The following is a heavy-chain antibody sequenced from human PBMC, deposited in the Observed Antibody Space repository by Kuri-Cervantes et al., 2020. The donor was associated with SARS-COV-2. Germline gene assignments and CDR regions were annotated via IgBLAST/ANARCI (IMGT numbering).Heavy chain of an antibody. CDR3: ARTYDAKNPFDY. J-gene: IGHJ4*02. D-gene: IGHD3-3*01. Sequence: SGPTLVKPTQTLTLTCTFSGFSLSTSGVGGGWIRQPPGKTLEWLARIDWYDDKFYSTPLKTRLTNSKDTSKNQVVLTMTNMDPVNTATYNWARTYDAKNPFDYWGQGTLVTVSS. CDR2: IDWYDDK. V-gene: IGHV2-70*04. CDR1: GFSLSTSGVG.